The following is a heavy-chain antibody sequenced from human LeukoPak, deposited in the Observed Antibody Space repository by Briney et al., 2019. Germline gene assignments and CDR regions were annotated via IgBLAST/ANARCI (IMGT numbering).Heavy chain of an antibody. CDR2: IRHSGST. V-gene: IGHV4-34*01. J-gene: IGHJ6*02. D-gene: IGHD6-13*01. CDR3: ARRGSWTYYYAMDV. CDR1: GGSFNDYY. Sequence: SETLSLTCDVSGGSFNDYYWSWIRQAPGKGLEWIGEIRHSGSTNYNPSLKGRVTVSVDTSKNQFSLRLTSVTAADTAVYYCARRGSWTYYYAMDVWGQGTTVTDSS.